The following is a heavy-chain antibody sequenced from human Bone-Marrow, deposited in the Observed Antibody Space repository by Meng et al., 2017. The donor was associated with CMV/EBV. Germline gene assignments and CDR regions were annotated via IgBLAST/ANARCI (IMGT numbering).Heavy chain of an antibody. J-gene: IGHJ4*02. CDR1: GGTFSSYA. CDR3: AREEYTAMVNGFDY. V-gene: IGHV1-69*10. Sequence: SVKVSCKASGGTFSSYAISWVRQAPGQGLEWMGGIIPILGIANYAQKFQGRVTITADKSTSTAYMELSSLRSEDTAVYYCAREEYTAMVNGFDYWGQGTLVTVSS. CDR2: IIPILGIA. D-gene: IGHD5-18*01.